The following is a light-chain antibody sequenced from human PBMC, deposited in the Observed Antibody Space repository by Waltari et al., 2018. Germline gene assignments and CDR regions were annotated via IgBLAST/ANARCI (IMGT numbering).Light chain of an antibody. J-gene: IGKJ1*01. V-gene: IGKV3D-15*01. CDR1: PSVRST. CDR3: QQYDYWPWT. CDR2: GKS. Sequence: IVMTQSPATLSLSPGERATLSCRASPSVRSTFAWFQQKPGQPPRLLIYGKSTRATGIPARCTGSGSGTEFSLTISSLQPEDFATYYCQQYDYWPWTFGQGTRVETK.